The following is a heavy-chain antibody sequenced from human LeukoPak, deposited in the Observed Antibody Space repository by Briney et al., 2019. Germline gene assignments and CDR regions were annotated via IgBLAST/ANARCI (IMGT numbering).Heavy chain of an antibody. CDR3: AREGLLWFGELLSPPSDY. D-gene: IGHD3-10*01. V-gene: IGHV1-18*01. CDR2: ISAYNGNT. J-gene: IGHJ4*02. CDR1: GYTFTSYG. Sequence: ASVKVSCKASGYTFTSYGISWVRQAPGQGLEWMGWISAYNGNTNYAQKLQGRVTMTTDTSTSTAYMELRSLRSDDTAVYYCAREGLLWFGELLSPPSDYWGQGTLVTVSS.